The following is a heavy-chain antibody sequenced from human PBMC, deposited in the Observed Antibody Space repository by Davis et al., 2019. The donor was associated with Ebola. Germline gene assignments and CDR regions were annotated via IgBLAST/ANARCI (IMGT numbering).Heavy chain of an antibody. D-gene: IGHD1-20*01. V-gene: IGHV3-23*01. CDR3: ARDIRYNWNDYFAY. J-gene: IGHJ4*02. CDR1: GFTFSSYA. Sequence: GESLKISCAASGFTFSSYAMSWVRQAPGKGLEWVSGISGIGGSAYYADSVKGRLTISRDNSKNSLYLQMNSLRAEDTAVYYCARDIRYNWNDYFAYWGQGTLVTVSS. CDR2: ISGIGGSA.